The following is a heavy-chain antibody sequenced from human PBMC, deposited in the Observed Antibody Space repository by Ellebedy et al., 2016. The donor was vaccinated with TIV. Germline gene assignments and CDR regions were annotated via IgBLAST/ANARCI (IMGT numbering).Heavy chain of an antibody. J-gene: IGHJ4*02. CDR2: INPNSGGT. Sequence: AASVNVSCKASGYTFTGYYMHWVRQAPGQGLEWMGWINPNSGGTNYAQRFQGWVTMTRDTSISTAYLELSRLRSDDTAVYYCARDGGSYSDFDYWGQGTLVTVSS. V-gene: IGHV1-2*04. CDR1: GYTFTGYY. D-gene: IGHD1-26*01. CDR3: ARDGGSYSDFDY.